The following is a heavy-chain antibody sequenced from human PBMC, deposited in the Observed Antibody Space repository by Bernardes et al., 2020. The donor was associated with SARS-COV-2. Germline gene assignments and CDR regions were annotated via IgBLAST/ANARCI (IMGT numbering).Heavy chain of an antibody. CDR2: INWNGGST. CDR1: GFTFDDYG. Sequence: GGSLRLSCAASGFTFDDYGMSWVRQAPGKGLEWVSGINWNGGSTGYADSVKGRFTISRDNAKNSLYLQMNSLRAEDTALYYCAKLPYYYDSSGWGYWGQGTLVTVSS. J-gene: IGHJ4*02. V-gene: IGHV3-20*04. D-gene: IGHD3-22*01. CDR3: AKLPYYYDSSGWGY.